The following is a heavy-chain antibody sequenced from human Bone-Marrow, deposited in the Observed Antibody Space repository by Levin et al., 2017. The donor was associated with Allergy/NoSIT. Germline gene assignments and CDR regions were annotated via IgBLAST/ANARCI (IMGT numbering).Heavy chain of an antibody. CDR1: GYTFTSYD. V-gene: IGHV1-8*01. D-gene: IGHD3-10*01. Sequence: GESLKISCKASGYTFTSYDINWVRQATGQGLEWMGWMNPNSGNTGYAQKFQGRVTMTRNTSISTAYMELSSLRSEDTAVYYCARTSGRDAVGSGYWGQGTLVTVSS. CDR2: MNPNSGNT. J-gene: IGHJ4*02. CDR3: ARTSGRDAVGSGY.